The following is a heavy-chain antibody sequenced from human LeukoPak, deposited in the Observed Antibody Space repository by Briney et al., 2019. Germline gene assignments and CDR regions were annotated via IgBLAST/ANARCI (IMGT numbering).Heavy chain of an antibody. CDR1: GSTFTNYG. Sequence: PGGSLRLSCAASGSTFTNYGMTWVRQAPGKGLEWVSYISSSSSSIFYADSVKGRFTISRDNAKNSLYLRMNSLGAEDTAVYYCARGDSSSWYPAFDYWGQGTLVTVSS. V-gene: IGHV3-48*04. J-gene: IGHJ4*02. D-gene: IGHD6-13*01. CDR3: ARGDSSSWYPAFDY. CDR2: ISSSSSSI.